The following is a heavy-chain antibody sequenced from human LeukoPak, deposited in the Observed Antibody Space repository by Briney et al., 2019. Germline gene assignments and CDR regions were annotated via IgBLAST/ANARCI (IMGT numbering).Heavy chain of an antibody. J-gene: IGHJ3*02. CDR3: ARVADSSGYNDAFDI. V-gene: IGHV4-34*01. CDR1: GGSFSGYY. CDR2: INHSGST. D-gene: IGHD3-22*01. Sequence: SETLSLTCAVYGGSFSGYYWSWICQPPGKGLEWIGEINHSGSTNYNPSLKSRVTISVDTSKNQFSLKLSSVTAADTAVYYCARVADSSGYNDAFDIWGQGTMVTVSS.